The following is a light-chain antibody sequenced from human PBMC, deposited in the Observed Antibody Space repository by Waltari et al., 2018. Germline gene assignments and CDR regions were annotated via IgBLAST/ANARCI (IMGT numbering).Light chain of an antibody. CDR3: GTWDNSLSVYV. Sequence: QSVLTQPPSVSAAPGPKVTISCSGGSSNIGRNYVSWYQHLPGTAPKLLIYDNYERPSGIPDRFSGSQSGTSATLGITGLQTGDEADYYCGTWDNSLSVYVFGTGTKVTVL. CDR2: DNY. V-gene: IGLV1-51*01. J-gene: IGLJ1*01. CDR1: SSNIGRNY.